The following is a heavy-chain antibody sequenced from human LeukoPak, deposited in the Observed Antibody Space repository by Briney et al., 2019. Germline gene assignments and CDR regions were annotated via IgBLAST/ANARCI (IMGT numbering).Heavy chain of an antibody. CDR2: MNPISANT. V-gene: IGHV1-8*01. CDR3: ARGRGRNYDVLFGSFDP. J-gene: IGHJ5*02. D-gene: IGHD3-10*02. Sequence: ASVKVSCTASGYTFTSYDINWVRQATGQGLEWMGWMNPISANTGYAQKFQGRVTMTRNTSISTAYMELSSLRSEDTAVYYCARGRGRNYDVLFGSFDPWGQGILVTVSS. CDR1: GYTFTSYD.